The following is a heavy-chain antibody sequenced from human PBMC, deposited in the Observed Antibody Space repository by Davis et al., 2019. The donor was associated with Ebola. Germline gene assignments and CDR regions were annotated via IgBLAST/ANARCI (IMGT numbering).Heavy chain of an antibody. V-gene: IGHV4-39*07. Sequence: SETLSLTCTVSGGSISSGGYYWSWIRQPPGKGLEWIGEINHSGSTNYNPSLKSRVTISVDTSKNQFSLKLSSVTAADTAVYYCARGRGWYVGRFDYWGQGTLVTVSS. CDR1: GGSISSGGYY. D-gene: IGHD6-19*01. CDR3: ARGRGWYVGRFDY. CDR2: INHSGST. J-gene: IGHJ4*02.